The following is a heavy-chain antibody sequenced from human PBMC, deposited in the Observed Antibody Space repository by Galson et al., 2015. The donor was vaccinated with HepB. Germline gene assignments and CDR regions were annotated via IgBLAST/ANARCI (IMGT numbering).Heavy chain of an antibody. J-gene: IGHJ5*02. CDR2: IYSGGST. CDR3: ASLAVAAP. V-gene: IGHV3-66*01. Sequence: SLRLSCAASGFTVSSNYMSWVRQAPGKGLEWVSVIYSGGSTYYADSVKGRFTISRDNSRSTLYLQMNSLRAEDTAVYYCASLAVAAPWGQGTLVTVSS. CDR1: GFTVSSNY. D-gene: IGHD6-19*01.